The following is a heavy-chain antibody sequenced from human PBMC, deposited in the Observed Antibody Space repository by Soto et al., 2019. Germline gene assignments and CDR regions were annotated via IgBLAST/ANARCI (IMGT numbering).Heavy chain of an antibody. CDR2: IYDSGST. V-gene: IGHV4-59*01. D-gene: IGHD5-12*01. Sequence: LSLTCTVSGGSISSYYWSWIRHPPGKGLEWIGYIYDSGSTNYNPSLKSRVTISVDTSRNQFSLKLSSVTAADTAVYYCARGDSYDGPYFDYWGQGTLVTVSS. CDR3: ARGDSYDGPYFDY. J-gene: IGHJ4*02. CDR1: GGSISSYY.